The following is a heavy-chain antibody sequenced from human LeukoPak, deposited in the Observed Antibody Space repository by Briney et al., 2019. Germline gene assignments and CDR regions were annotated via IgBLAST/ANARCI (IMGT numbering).Heavy chain of an antibody. J-gene: IGHJ4*02. CDR1: GFTFNNYA. D-gene: IGHD5-12*01. Sequence: GESLRLSCAASGFTFNNYAFNWVRQPPGKGLEWVSGISDGGTTYYADSVKGRLTISRDNAKNSLYLQMNSLRAEDTAFYYCARDDPYSGYDYDYWGRGVLVTVSS. V-gene: IGHV3-20*04. CDR2: ISDGGTT. CDR3: ARDDPYSGYDYDY.